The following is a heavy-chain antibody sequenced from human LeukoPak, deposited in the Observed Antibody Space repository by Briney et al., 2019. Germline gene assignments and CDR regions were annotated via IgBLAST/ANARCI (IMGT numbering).Heavy chain of an antibody. CDR2: IYPGDSDT. Sequence: GESLKTSFKVSGYIFTSYWIGWVRQMPGKGLEWMGIIYPGDSDTRYSPSFQGQVTISADKSISTAYLQWSSLKASDTAMYYCARQPAAAGRIDYWGQGTPVTVSS. J-gene: IGHJ4*02. CDR1: GYIFTSYW. CDR3: ARQPAAAGRIDY. V-gene: IGHV5-51*01. D-gene: IGHD6-13*01.